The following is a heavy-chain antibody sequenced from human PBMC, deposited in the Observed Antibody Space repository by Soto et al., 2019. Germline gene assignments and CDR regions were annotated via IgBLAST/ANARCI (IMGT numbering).Heavy chain of an antibody. J-gene: IGHJ5*02. Sequence: GASVKVSCKASGGTFSSYAISWVRQAPGQGLEWMGGIIPIFGTANYAQKFQGRVTITADESTSTAYMELSSLRSEDTAVYYCARELASGGDIVLVPASGWFDPWGQGTLVTVSS. D-gene: IGHD2-2*01. V-gene: IGHV1-69*13. CDR3: ARELASGGDIVLVPASGWFDP. CDR1: GGTFSSYA. CDR2: IIPIFGTA.